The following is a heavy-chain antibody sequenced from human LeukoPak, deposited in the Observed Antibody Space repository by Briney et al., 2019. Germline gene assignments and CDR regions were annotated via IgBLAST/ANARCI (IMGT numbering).Heavy chain of an antibody. CDR1: GDSISNSY. Sequence: SETLSLTCTVSGDSISNSYWSWIRQPPGKGLEWIGYVYYSGSTNYNPSLKSRLTISLDTSWSQFSLKLTSVTAADTAVYYCARDYYDSSGYYRFDYWGQGTLVTVSS. CDR2: VYYSGST. V-gene: IGHV4-59*12. D-gene: IGHD3-22*01. CDR3: ARDYYDSSGYYRFDY. J-gene: IGHJ4*02.